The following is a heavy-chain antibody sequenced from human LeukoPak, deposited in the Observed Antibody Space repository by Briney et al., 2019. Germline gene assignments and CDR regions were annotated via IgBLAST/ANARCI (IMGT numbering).Heavy chain of an antibody. CDR2: ISSSSSYI. CDR3: ARVLGVIAVRDAFDI. CDR1: GFTFSSYS. V-gene: IGHV3-21*01. D-gene: IGHD6-19*01. J-gene: IGHJ3*02. Sequence: GGSLRLSCAASGFTFSSYSMNWVRQAPGKGLEWVSSISSSSSYIYHADSVKGRFTISRDNAKNSLYLQMNSLRAEDTAVYYCARVLGVIAVRDAFDIWGQGTMVTVSS.